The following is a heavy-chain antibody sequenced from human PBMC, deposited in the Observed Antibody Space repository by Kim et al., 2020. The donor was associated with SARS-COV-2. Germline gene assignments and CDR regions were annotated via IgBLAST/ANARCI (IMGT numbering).Heavy chain of an antibody. CDR3: AKDSGYTNYYYGMDV. D-gene: IGHD6-25*01. Sequence: GGSLRLSCAASGFTFSSYGMHWVRQAPGKGLEWVAVISYDGSNKYYADPVKGRFTISRDNSKNTLYLQMNSLRAEDTAVYYCAKDSGYTNYYYGMDVWGQGTTVTVSS. CDR2: ISYDGSNK. V-gene: IGHV3-30*18. CDR1: GFTFSSYG. J-gene: IGHJ6*02.